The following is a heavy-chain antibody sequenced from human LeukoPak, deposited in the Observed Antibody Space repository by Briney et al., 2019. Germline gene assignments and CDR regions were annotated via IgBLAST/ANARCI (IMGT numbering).Heavy chain of an antibody. CDR2: IHYSGST. CDR3: ARWYSSGWAFDY. J-gene: IGHJ4*02. Sequence: TSETLSLTCSVSGGTISSYYWNWIRQPPGKGLEWIGYIHYSGSTKYNPSLKSRVTISVDTSKNQFSLKLSSVTAADTAVYYCARWYSSGWAFDYWGQGTLVTVSS. CDR1: GGTISSYY. V-gene: IGHV4-59*08. D-gene: IGHD6-19*01.